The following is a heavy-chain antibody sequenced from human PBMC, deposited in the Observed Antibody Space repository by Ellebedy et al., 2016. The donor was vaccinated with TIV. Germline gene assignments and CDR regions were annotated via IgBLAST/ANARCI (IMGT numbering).Heavy chain of an antibody. V-gene: IGHV1-46*01. D-gene: IGHD3-16*01. Sequence: ASVKVSXXASAYTFTSYYMHWVRQAPGQGLEWMGIINPSGGRTSYAQKFQGRVTMTRDTSTSTVYMELSSLRSEDTAVYYCARNLFGGVTADYWGQGTQVTVSS. CDR2: INPSGGRT. CDR3: ARNLFGGVTADY. J-gene: IGHJ4*02. CDR1: AYTFTSYY.